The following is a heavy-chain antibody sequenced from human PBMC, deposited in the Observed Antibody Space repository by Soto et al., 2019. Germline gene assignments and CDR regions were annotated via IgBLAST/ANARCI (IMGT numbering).Heavy chain of an antibody. CDR3: AKLGFVLMELYYFHQ. D-gene: IGHD2-8*01. CDR2: ISGNSGKT. J-gene: IGHJ4*01. V-gene: IGHV3-23*01. CDR1: GFTFSSYA. Sequence: LRLSCTASGFTFSSYAMSWVRQAPGKELEWVSTISGNSGKTNYAESVKGRFSISRDNSKNTVHLQLDSLRAEDTAVYFCAKLGFVLMELYYFHQWGHGTLVTVSS.